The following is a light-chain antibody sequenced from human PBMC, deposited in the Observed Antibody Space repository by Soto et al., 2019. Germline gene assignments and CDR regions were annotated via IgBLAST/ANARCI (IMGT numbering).Light chain of an antibody. V-gene: IGLV1-44*01. Sequence: QSVLTQPPSASGTPGQRVPISCSGSTSNIGSNTVNWYQQDPGTAPKLLIYSNNQRPSGVPDRFSGSKSGTSASLAISGLQSADEADYYCAAWDDSLNGPVFGGGTKLTVL. CDR1: TSNIGSNT. CDR2: SNN. J-gene: IGLJ2*01. CDR3: AAWDDSLNGPV.